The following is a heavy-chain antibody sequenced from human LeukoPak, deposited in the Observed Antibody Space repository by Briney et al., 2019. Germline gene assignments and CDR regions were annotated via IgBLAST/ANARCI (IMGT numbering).Heavy chain of an antibody. J-gene: IGHJ4*02. CDR1: GGSISSGGYY. Sequence: SSETLSLTGTVSGGSISSGGYYWRWIRQHPGKGLEWIGYIYYSGSTYYNPSLKSRVTISVDTSKNQFSMKLSSVTAANTAVYSWARAVDGDYVLPTGGGEGTLAT. D-gene: IGHD3-10*02. CDR2: IYYSGST. CDR3: ARAVDGDYVLPTG. V-gene: IGHV4-31*03.